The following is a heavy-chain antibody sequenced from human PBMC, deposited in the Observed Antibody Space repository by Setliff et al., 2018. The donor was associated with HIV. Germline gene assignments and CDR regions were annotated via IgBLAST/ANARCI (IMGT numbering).Heavy chain of an antibody. CDR2: VSGGGTAT. Sequence: PGGSLRLSCAASEFTFSNYAMSWVRQAPGKGLEWVSAVSGGGTATEYADSVKGRFTISRDNSKNALYLEMNNLRAEDTAIYYCAKGLDYVDSSGYSYFRLWGQGTQVTVSS. CDR1: EFTFSNYA. J-gene: IGHJ4*02. CDR3: AKGLDYVDSSGYSYFRL. D-gene: IGHD3-22*01. V-gene: IGHV3-23*01.